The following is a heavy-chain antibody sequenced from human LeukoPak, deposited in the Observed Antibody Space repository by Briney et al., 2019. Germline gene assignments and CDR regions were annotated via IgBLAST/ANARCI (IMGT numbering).Heavy chain of an antibody. Sequence: ASVKLSCKASGFTFINYYMHWVRQAPGQGLEWLGIINLSGGSTHYPQKFQDRVTMTRDTSTSTVYMELSSLRSEDTAVYYCARDLDYGEKSEDYWGQGTLGSVSS. J-gene: IGHJ4*02. CDR1: GFTFINYY. CDR3: ARDLDYGEKSEDY. CDR2: INLSGGST. V-gene: IGHV1-46*01. D-gene: IGHD4/OR15-4a*01.